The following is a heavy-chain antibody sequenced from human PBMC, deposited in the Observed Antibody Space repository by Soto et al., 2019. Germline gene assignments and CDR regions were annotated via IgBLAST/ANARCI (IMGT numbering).Heavy chain of an antibody. CDR1: GGSISSGGYS. V-gene: IGHV4-30-2*01. Sequence: SGTLSLTCAVSGGSISSGGYSWSWIRQPPGKGLEWIGYIYHSGSTYYNPSLKSRVTISVDTSKNQFSLKLTSVTAADTAVYFCARNNGWYTHDYWGQGTLVTVSS. J-gene: IGHJ4*02. CDR3: ARNNGWYTHDY. D-gene: IGHD6-19*01. CDR2: IYHSGST.